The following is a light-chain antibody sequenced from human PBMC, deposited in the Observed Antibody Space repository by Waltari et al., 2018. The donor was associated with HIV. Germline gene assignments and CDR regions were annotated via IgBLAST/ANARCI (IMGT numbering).Light chain of an antibody. CDR1: SPNLGAGYD. CDR3: QSYDSTGV. V-gene: IGLV1-40*01. J-gene: IGLJ3*02. Sequence: QSVLTQPPSVSGAPGQGVPISCTGTSPNLGAGYDVPWYQQHPGTAPKLLIYGNSNRPAGVPVRCSGSKSGTSASLSITGLQAEDDADYNCQSYDSTGVFGGGTKLTVL. CDR2: GNS.